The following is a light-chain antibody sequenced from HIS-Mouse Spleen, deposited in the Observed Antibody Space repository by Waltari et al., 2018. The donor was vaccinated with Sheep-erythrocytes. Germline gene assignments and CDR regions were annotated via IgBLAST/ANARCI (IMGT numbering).Light chain of an antibody. CDR1: SSDVGGYHY. V-gene: IGLV2-14*01. CDR2: EVS. Sequence: QSALTQPASVSGSPGQPITISCTGTSSDVGGYHYVSWYQQHPGKTPKLMISEVSNRPSGVSNRFSGSKSGNTASLTISGLQAEDEADYYCSSYTSSSTLVFGGGTKLTVL. CDR3: SSYTSSSTLV. J-gene: IGLJ2*01.